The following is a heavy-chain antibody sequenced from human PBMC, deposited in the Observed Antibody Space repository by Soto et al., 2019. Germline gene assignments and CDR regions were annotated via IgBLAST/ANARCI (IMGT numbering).Heavy chain of an antibody. CDR2: ISAYNGNT. J-gene: IGHJ5*02. Sequence: ASVKVSCKASGYTFTSYGISWVRQAPGQGLEWMGWISAYNGNTNYAQKLQGRVTMTTDTSTSTAYMELRSLRSDDTAVYYCAIDCGTSCYDNWFDPWGQGTLVTVSS. V-gene: IGHV1-18*01. CDR1: GYTFTSYG. CDR3: AIDCGTSCYDNWFDP. D-gene: IGHD2-2*01.